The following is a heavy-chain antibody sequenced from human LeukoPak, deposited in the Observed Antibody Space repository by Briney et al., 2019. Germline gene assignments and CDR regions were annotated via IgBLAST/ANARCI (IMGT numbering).Heavy chain of an antibody. CDR2: IYYSGST. D-gene: IGHD6-13*01. CDR3: AREGVSAATFDS. CDR1: RGSTSSYY. Sequence: SETLSLTCTVSRGSTSSYYWSWIRQPPGQGLEWIGYIYYSGSTNYNPSLKSRVAISVDTSKNQFSLNLSSVTAADTAVYYCAREGVSAATFDSWGQGTLVTVSS. V-gene: IGHV4-59*01. J-gene: IGHJ4*02.